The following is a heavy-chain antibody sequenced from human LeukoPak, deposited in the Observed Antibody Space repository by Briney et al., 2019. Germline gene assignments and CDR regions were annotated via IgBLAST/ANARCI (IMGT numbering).Heavy chain of an antibody. CDR2: MNPNSGNT. V-gene: IGHV1-8*01. Sequence: ASVKVSCKASGYTFTSYDINWVRQATGQGLEWMGWMNPNSGNTGYAQKFQGRVTMTRNTPISTAYMELSSLRSEDTAVYYCARGAYYYDSSGYPWVDAFDIWGQGTMVTVSS. CDR1: GYTFTSYD. CDR3: ARGAYYYDSSGYPWVDAFDI. D-gene: IGHD3-22*01. J-gene: IGHJ3*02.